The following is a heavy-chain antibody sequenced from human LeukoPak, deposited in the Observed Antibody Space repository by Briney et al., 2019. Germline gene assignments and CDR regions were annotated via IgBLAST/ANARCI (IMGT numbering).Heavy chain of an antibody. CDR1: GFTFTDYF. D-gene: IGHD5-18*01. Sequence: GGSLRLSCVASGFTFTDYFMSWVRQAPGKGLEWVASIKHNGGEKYYVDSVKGRFTISRDNAKNSLYLEMSSLRVEDTAVYYCAKVGSVWIQLWSFDYWGQGTLVTVSS. CDR2: IKHNGGEK. CDR3: AKVGSVWIQLWSFDY. V-gene: IGHV3-7*01. J-gene: IGHJ4*02.